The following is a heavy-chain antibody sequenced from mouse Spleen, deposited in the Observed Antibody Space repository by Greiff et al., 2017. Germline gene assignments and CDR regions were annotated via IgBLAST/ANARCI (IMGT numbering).Heavy chain of an antibody. CDR3: ARGGWEGAMDY. Sequence: VQLQQSGPVLVKPGASVKMSCKASGYTFTDYYMNWVKQSHGKSLEWIGVINPYNGGTSYNQKFKGKATLTVDKSSSTAYMELNSLTSEDSAVYYCARGGWEGAMDYWGQGTSVTVSS. J-gene: IGHJ4*01. V-gene: IGHV1-19*01. D-gene: IGHD1-1*02. CDR2: INPYNGGT. CDR1: GYTFTDYY.